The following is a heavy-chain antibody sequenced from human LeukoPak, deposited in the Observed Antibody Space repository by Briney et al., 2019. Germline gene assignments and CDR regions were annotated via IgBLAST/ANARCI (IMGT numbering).Heavy chain of an antibody. CDR3: ARHPKGLLWFGGLDY. J-gene: IGHJ4*02. D-gene: IGHD3-10*01. Sequence: SETLSLTCTVSGGSISSYYWSWIRQPPGKGLEWIGYIYTSGSTNYNPSLKSRVTISVDTSKNQFSLKLSSVTAAGTALYYCARHPKGLLWFGGLDYWGQGTLVTVSS. V-gene: IGHV4-4*09. CDR2: IYTSGST. CDR1: GGSISSYY.